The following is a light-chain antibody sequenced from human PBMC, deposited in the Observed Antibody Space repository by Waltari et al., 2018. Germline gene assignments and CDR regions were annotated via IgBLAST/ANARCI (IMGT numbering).Light chain of an antibody. CDR3: LQYNSYPWT. J-gene: IGKJ1*01. Sequence: DIQMTQSPSAMSASVGDRVTITCRASQDISSYLAWFQQKPGKVPKSLIYGASSLQSGGPSRFSGSGSGTEFTLTISSLQPEDFATYYCLQYNSYPWTFGQGTDVEIK. CDR2: GAS. CDR1: QDISSY. V-gene: IGKV1-17*03.